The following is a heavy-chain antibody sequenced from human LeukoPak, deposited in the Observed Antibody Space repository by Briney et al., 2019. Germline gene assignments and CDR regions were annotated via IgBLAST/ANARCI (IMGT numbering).Heavy chain of an antibody. D-gene: IGHD3-22*01. V-gene: IGHV4-59*08. J-gene: IGHJ4*02. Sequence: TPSETLSLTCTVSGGSINNYYWSWVRQPPGEGLEWIAYILYNGGTNYNPSLKTRVTISVDTSKNQFSLRLNSVSAADTAVYYCARFSQYFDTSSHYLDYWGQGILVTVSS. CDR1: GGSINNYY. CDR2: ILYNGGT. CDR3: ARFSQYFDTSSHYLDY.